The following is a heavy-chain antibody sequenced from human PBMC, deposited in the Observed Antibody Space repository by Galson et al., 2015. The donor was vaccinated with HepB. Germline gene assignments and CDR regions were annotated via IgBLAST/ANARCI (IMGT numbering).Heavy chain of an antibody. CDR1: GFAFDSHA. V-gene: IGHV3-23*01. D-gene: IGHD5-18*01. Sequence: SLRLSCAASGFAFDSHAISWVHQAPGRGLEWISGITGKGDSTFYADSVKGRFTVSKDNSNNMLYLQMNSLRAEDAGLYFCAKGYGLFDSWGQGILVTVSS. CDR3: AKGYGLFDS. J-gene: IGHJ5*01. CDR2: ITGKGDST.